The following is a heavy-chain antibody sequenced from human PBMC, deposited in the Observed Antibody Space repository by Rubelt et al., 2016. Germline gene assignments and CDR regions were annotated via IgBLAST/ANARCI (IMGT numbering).Heavy chain of an antibody. Sequence: QVQLQESGPGLVNPSETLSLTCTVSGGSMRTYYWSWIRQPPGKGLEWIGYIYYSGSTNYNPSLKSRVTISVDTSKNQFYLKVGPVTAEDTAMYDWARREVASGWYDYWGQGTLVTVSS. J-gene: IGHJ4*02. CDR3: ARREVASGWYDY. CDR1: GGSMRTYY. V-gene: IGHV4-59*08. CDR2: IYYSGST. D-gene: IGHD6-19*01.